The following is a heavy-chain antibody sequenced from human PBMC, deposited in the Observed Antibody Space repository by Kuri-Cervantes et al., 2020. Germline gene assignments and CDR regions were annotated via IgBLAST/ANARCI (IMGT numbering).Heavy chain of an antibody. J-gene: IGHJ4*02. Sequence: LSLTCAASGFTFSSYSMNWVRQAPGKGLEWVSYISSSSSTIYYADSVKGRFTISRDNAKNSLYLQMNSLRAEDTAVYYCARRDYYFDYWGQGTLVTVSS. CDR1: GFTFSSYS. CDR2: ISSSSSTI. CDR3: ARRDYYFDY. V-gene: IGHV3-48*04.